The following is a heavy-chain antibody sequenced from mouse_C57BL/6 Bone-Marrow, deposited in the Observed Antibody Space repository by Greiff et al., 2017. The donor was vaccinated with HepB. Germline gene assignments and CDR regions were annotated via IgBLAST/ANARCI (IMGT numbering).Heavy chain of an antibody. CDR3: ARYGGSSYEDYFDY. CDR2: INPSTGGT. V-gene: IGHV1-42*01. CDR1: GYSFTGYY. Sequence: EVQLHQSGPELVKPGASVKISCKASGYSFTGYYMNWVKQSPEKSLEWIGEINPSTGGTTYNQKFKAKATLTVDKSSSTAYMQLKSLTSEDSAVYYCARYGGSSYEDYFDYWGQGTTLTVSS. J-gene: IGHJ2*01. D-gene: IGHD1-1*01.